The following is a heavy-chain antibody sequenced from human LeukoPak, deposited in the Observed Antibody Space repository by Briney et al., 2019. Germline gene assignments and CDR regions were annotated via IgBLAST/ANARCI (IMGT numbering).Heavy chain of an antibody. CDR1: GFTFGDYA. J-gene: IGHJ3*02. Sequence: PGRSLRLSCTASGFTFGDYAMSWVRQAPGKGLEWVGFIRSKAYGGTTEYAASVKGRFTISRDDSKSIAYLQMNSLKTEDTAVNYCTRGSSGWYSDAFDIWGQGTMVTVSS. D-gene: IGHD6-19*01. V-gene: IGHV3-49*04. CDR3: TRGSSGWYSDAFDI. CDR2: IRSKAYGGTT.